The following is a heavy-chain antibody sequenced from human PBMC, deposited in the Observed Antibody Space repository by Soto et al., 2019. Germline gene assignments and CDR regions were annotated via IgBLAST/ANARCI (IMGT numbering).Heavy chain of an antibody. CDR3: ARDKGYSGYGLAY. V-gene: IGHV3-48*02. J-gene: IGHJ4*02. CDR2: ISNSGSII. Sequence: PGGSLRLSCAASGFTFSSYAMNWVRQAPGKGLEWVSYISNSGSIIYYADSVKGRFTISRDSAKNSLYLQMNSLRDEDTAVYYCARDKGYSGYGLAYWGQGTQVTVYS. CDR1: GFTFSSYA. D-gene: IGHD5-12*01.